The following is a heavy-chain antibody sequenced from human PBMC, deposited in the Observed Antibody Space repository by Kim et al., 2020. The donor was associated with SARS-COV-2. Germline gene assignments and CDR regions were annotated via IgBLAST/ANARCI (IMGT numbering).Heavy chain of an antibody. J-gene: IGHJ4*01. V-gene: IGHV1-18*01. CDR2: ISTYDGST. CDR3: ARERRSGCAGLDY. Sequence: ASVKVSCKPSGYSFTTYGITWVRLAPGQGPEWMGWISTYDGSTNYAQKVRGRVTITRDTSASTVYMELDSLGSDDTAVYYCARERRSGCAGLDYCG. D-gene: IGHD3-10*01. CDR1: GYSFTTYG.